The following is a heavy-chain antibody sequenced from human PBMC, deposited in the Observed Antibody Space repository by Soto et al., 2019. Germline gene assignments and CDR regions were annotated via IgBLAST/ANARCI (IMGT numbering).Heavy chain of an antibody. D-gene: IGHD2-21*02. V-gene: IGHV3-23*01. CDR2: IGASGDIT. CDR3: AKDDFTDRGDDFFAY. CDR1: GFSFTNFA. Sequence: EVQLLESGGGLVQPGGSLRLSCAASGFSFTNFAMSWVRQAPGKGLEWVSGIGASGDITWYADSVKGRLSISRDNANNTLYLQLNSLRFEYTAVYYCAKDDFTDRGDDFFAYWGPGTLVTVSS. J-gene: IGHJ4*02.